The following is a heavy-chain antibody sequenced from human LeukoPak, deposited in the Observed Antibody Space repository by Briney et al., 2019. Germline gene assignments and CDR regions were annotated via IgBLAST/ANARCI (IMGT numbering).Heavy chain of an antibody. CDR1: GAAMTSHH. CDR3: SGGRSSRYSDY. D-gene: IGHD3-9*01. V-gene: IGHV4-59*11. Sequence: SETLSLTCIVSGAAMTSHHWNWIRQTPGKRLEWIGYIYHRANTNFITSYSSSLRSRVSMSVDMSKNHFSLSLTSVTAADTAIYYCSGGRSSRYSDYWGQGALVIASS. CDR2: IYHRANT. J-gene: IGHJ4*02.